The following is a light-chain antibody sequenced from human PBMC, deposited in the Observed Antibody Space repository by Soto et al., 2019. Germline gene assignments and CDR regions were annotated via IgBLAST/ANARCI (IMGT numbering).Light chain of an antibody. CDR2: AAS. CDR1: QSVSSSL. Sequence: EIVLTQSPGTLSLSPGERATLSCRASQSVSSSLLAWYQQKPGQAPRLLIDAASSRATGIPDRFSGSESGTDFTLTISRLDPEDYAVYYCQQYVRSPRTFGQGTKVEIK. CDR3: QQYVRSPRT. V-gene: IGKV3-20*01. J-gene: IGKJ1*01.